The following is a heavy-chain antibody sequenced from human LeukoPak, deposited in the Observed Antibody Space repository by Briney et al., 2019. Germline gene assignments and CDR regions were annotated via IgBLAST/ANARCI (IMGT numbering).Heavy chain of an antibody. J-gene: IGHJ4*02. V-gene: IGHV4-59*01. Sequence: SETLSLTCSVSDDSITMYYWTWIRQPPGKGLEWIGYIYYSGSTNYNPSLKSRVTISVDTSKNQFSLKLNSVTAADTAVYYCAREMGAYSSLSGFDYWGQGTLVTVSS. D-gene: IGHD4-11*01. CDR3: AREMGAYSSLSGFDY. CDR1: DDSITMYY. CDR2: IYYSGST.